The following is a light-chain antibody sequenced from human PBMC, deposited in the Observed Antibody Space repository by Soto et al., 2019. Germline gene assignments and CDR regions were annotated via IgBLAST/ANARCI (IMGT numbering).Light chain of an antibody. Sequence: QSALTQSRSVSGSPGQSVTISCTGTSSDVGGYKYVSWYQQHPGKVPKLMIYDVTKRPSGVPDRFSGSKSGNTASLTISGLQAEDEADYYCCSYAGSYTWVFGGGTQLTVL. CDR3: CSYAGSYTWV. CDR2: DVT. J-gene: IGLJ2*01. V-gene: IGLV2-11*01. CDR1: SSDVGGYKY.